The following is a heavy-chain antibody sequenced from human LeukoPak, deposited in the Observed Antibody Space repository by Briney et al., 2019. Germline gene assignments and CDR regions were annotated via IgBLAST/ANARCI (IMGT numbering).Heavy chain of an antibody. D-gene: IGHD5-12*01. Sequence: GGSLRLSCAASGFTFSNAWMSWVRQAPGKGLEWVGRIKSKTDGGTTDYAAPVKGRFTISRDDSKNTLYLQMNSLKTEDTAVYYCTTTLGYSGYEAFGYWGQGTLVTVSS. CDR3: TTTLGYSGYEAFGY. J-gene: IGHJ4*02. CDR1: GFTFSNAW. CDR2: IKSKTDGGTT. V-gene: IGHV3-15*01.